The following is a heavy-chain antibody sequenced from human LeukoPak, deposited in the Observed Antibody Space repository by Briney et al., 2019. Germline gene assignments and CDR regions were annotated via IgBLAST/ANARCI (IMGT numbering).Heavy chain of an antibody. CDR3: ASPKSPLLDLSYQLPNPDAFDI. V-gene: IGHV1-69*02. Sequence: SVKVSCKASGYTFTSYYMHWVRQAPGQGLEWMGRIIPILGIANYAQKFQGRVTITADKSTSTAYMELSSLRSEDTAVYYCASPKSPLLDLSYQLPNPDAFDIWGQGTMVTVSS. CDR1: GYTFTSYY. D-gene: IGHD2-2*01. CDR2: IIPILGIA. J-gene: IGHJ3*02.